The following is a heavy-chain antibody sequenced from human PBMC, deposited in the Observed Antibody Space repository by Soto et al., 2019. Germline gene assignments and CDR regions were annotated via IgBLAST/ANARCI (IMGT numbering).Heavy chain of an antibody. CDR2: IYYSGST. CDR3: ARHLHAYYDFWSGYPPGIDP. Sequence: SETLSLTCTVSGGSISSYYWSWIRQPPGKGLEWIGYIYYSGSTNYNPSLKSRVTISVDTSKNQFSLKLSSVTAADTAVYYCARHLHAYYDFWSGYPPGIDPWGQGTLVTVSS. D-gene: IGHD3-3*01. CDR1: GGSISSYY. V-gene: IGHV4-59*08. J-gene: IGHJ5*02.